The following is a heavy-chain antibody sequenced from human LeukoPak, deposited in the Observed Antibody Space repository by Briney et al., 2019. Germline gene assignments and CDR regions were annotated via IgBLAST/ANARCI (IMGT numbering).Heavy chain of an antibody. J-gene: IGHJ5*02. CDR1: GYTFTSYD. V-gene: IGHV1-8*01. Sequence: ASVKVSCKASGYTFTSYDINWVRQATGQGLEWMGWMNPNSGNTGYAQKFQGRVTTTRNTSISTASMELSSLRSEDTAVYYCARAPMVRGVIVNWFDPWGQGTLVTVSS. CDR3: ARAPMVRGVIVNWFDP. CDR2: MNPNSGNT. D-gene: IGHD3-10*01.